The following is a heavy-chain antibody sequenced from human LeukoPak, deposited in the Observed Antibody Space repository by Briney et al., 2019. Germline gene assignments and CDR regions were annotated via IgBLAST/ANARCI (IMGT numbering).Heavy chain of an antibody. CDR3: AKFGSTSGRGFDP. J-gene: IGHJ5*02. CDR2: IYYTGTT. Sequence: SETLSLTCAVSGYSISSDSYWGWIREPPGKGLEWFGTIYYTGTTYYNPSLNSRVTISLDPSKNQFSVRLTSVTAADTAIYYCAKFGSTSGRGFDPWGQGTLVTVSS. CDR1: GYSISSDSY. V-gene: IGHV4-38-2*01. D-gene: IGHD2-2*01.